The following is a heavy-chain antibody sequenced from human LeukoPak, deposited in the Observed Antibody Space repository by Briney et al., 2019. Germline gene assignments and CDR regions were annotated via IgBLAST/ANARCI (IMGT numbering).Heavy chain of an antibody. Sequence: PGGSLSLSCVASGFTFRTYGMHWVRQPPGQGLEWVAFIRYDSSDKYYADSVKGRFTISRDNSKNTLYLLMHSQRSEDTAVYYCAREPRGQYFESWGQGTLVTVSS. CDR3: AREPRGQYFES. D-gene: IGHD3-10*01. J-gene: IGHJ4*02. V-gene: IGHV3-30*02. CDR1: GFTFRTYG. CDR2: IRYDSSDK.